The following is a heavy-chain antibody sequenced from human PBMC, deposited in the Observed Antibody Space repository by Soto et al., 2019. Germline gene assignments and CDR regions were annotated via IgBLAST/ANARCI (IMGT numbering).Heavy chain of an antibody. Sequence: QMQLVESGGGVVQPGMSLRLSCAVSGVTFTNHGIHWVRQAPGKGLEWVADISYNGIDKWYADSVKGRFTISRDNFGDTVKRQMNGLRHEDTAVYYCARGEGQNGHDARFDYWGQGTLGTVSS. V-gene: IGHV3-30*03. J-gene: IGHJ4*02. CDR3: ARGEGQNGHDARFDY. D-gene: IGHD3-16*01. CDR2: ISYNGIDK. CDR1: GVTFTNHG.